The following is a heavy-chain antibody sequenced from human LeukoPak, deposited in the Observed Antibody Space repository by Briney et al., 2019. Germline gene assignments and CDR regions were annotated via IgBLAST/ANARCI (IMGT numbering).Heavy chain of an antibody. Sequence: GGSLRLSCAASGFTFSSYRMNWVRQAPGEGLEWVSSISSSSGYIYYADSVKGRFTISRDNAKNSLYLQMNSLRAEDTAVYYCAGIYYGSGSFDYWGQGTLVTVSS. CDR3: AGIYYGSGSFDY. CDR1: GFTFSSYR. J-gene: IGHJ4*02. V-gene: IGHV3-21*01. D-gene: IGHD3-10*01. CDR2: ISSSSGYI.